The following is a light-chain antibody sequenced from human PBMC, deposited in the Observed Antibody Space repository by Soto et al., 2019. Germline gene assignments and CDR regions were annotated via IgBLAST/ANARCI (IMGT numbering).Light chain of an antibody. Sequence: DSQMTQSPSSLSASVVGRVTITFRASQSISTYLNWYQQKPGKAPKALISAASSLQSGVPSNFSGSGSGTDFTLTISNLQPEDFATYYCQQSYRLPLTFGQGTKVDI. V-gene: IGKV1-39*01. J-gene: IGKJ1*01. CDR2: AAS. CDR1: QSISTY. CDR3: QQSYRLPLT.